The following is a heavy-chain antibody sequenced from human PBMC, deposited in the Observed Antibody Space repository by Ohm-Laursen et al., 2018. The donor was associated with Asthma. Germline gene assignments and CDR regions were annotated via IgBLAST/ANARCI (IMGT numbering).Heavy chain of an antibody. V-gene: IGHV4-59*01. J-gene: IGHJ5*02. CDR2: IYYSGST. CDR1: GGSISSYY. CDR3: ARALSGFGNWFDP. Sequence: GTLSLTCTVSGGSISSYYWSWIRQPPGKGLEWIGYIYYSGSTNYNPSLKNRVAISVDTSKNQFSLKLSSVTAADTAVYYCARALSGFGNWFDPWGQGTLVTVSS. D-gene: IGHD3-10*01.